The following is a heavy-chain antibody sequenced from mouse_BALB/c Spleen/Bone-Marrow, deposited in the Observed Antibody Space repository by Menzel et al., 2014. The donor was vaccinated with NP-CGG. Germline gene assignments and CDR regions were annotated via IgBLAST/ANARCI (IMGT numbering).Heavy chain of an antibody. CDR2: ISTYSGNT. J-gene: IGHJ2*01. Sequence: QVQLQQPGPELVRPGVSVKISCKGSGYTFTDYAMHWVKQSHAKSLEWIGVISTYSGNTNYNQKFKGKATMTVDKSSNTAYVELARLTSEDSAIYYCARGYYGSSYLFDYWGQGTTLTVSS. D-gene: IGHD1-1*01. CDR1: GYTFTDYA. CDR3: ARGYYGSSYLFDY. V-gene: IGHV1-67*01.